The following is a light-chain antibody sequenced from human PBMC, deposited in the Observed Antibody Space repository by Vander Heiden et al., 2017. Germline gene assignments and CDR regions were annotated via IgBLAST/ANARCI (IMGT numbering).Light chain of an antibody. J-gene: IGKJ4*01. CDR3: QQYVNLLS. CDR2: DAS. Sequence: DIQITQSPSSLSSSVGDRVTITCKASQDMSNHLNWYQQKPGKDPNLLIYDASNLKTGVPSRFSGSGYGTDFTLTISSLQPEDIATYYCQQYVNLLSFGGGTKVEIK. CDR1: QDMSNH. V-gene: IGKV1-33*01.